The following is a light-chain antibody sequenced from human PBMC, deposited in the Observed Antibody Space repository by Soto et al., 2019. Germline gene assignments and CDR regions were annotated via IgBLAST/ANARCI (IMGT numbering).Light chain of an antibody. CDR1: SSDVGSYNY. CDR2: DVT. V-gene: IGLV2-11*01. Sequence: QSALTQPRSVSGSPGQSVTISCTGTSSDVGSYNYVSWYQQHPGKAPKLMIYDVTKRPSGVPDRFSGSKSGNTASLTISGLQAEDEADYYCCSYAGSYTFVFGPGTKLTV. J-gene: IGLJ1*01. CDR3: CSYAGSYTFV.